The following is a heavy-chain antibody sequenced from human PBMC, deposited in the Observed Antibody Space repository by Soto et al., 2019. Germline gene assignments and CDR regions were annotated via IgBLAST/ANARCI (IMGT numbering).Heavy chain of an antibody. CDR2: IIPIFGAA. J-gene: IGHJ6*02. V-gene: IGHV1-69*13. CDR3: ARKIAVAGRYYYGMDV. Sequence: SVKVSCKASGGTFSSYAISWARQAPGQGLEWMGGIIPIFGAANYAQKFQGRVTITADESTSTAYMELSSLRSEDTAVYYCARKIAVAGRYYYGMDVWGQGTTVTVSS. D-gene: IGHD6-19*01. CDR1: GGTFSSYA.